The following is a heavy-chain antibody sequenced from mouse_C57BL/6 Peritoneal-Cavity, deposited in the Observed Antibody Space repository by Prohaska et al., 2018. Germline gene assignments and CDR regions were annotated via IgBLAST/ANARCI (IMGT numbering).Heavy chain of an antibody. Sequence: ASLKISCKASGYAFSSSWMNWVKQRTGKGLEWIGRIYPGDGDTNYNGKFKGKATLTADKSSSTAYMQLSSLTSEDSAVYFCAREYYYGSSYNFDVWGTGTTVTVSS. CDR1: GYAFSSSW. J-gene: IGHJ1*03. D-gene: IGHD1-1*01. CDR3: AREYYYGSSYNFDV. V-gene: IGHV1-82*01. CDR2: IYPGDGDT.